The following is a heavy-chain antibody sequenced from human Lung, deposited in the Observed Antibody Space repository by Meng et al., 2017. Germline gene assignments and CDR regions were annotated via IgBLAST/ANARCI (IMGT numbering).Heavy chain of an antibody. V-gene: IGHV4-34*01. D-gene: IGHD3-9*01. CDR2: INHSGST. J-gene: IGHJ4*02. CDR1: GGSFSGYY. Sequence: QVQLQQWGAGLLKPSEPLSPTCAVYGGSFSGYYWSWIRQPPGKGLEWIGEINHSGSTNYNPSLKSRVTISVDTSKNQFSLKLSSVTAADTAVYYCARGYDILTGPPLDYWGQGTLVTVSS. CDR3: ARGYDILTGPPLDY.